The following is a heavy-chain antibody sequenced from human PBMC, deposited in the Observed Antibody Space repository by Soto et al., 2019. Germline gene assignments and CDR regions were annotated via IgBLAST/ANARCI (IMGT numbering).Heavy chain of an antibody. CDR1: GYTFTSYD. CDR2: MNPNSGNT. D-gene: IGHD5-18*01. Sequence: QVQLVQSGAEVKKPGASVKVSCKASGYTFTSYDINWVRQATGQGLEWMGWMNPNSGNTGYAQKFQGRVTMTRNTSISTAYMELSSLRSEDTAVYYCARGVQLWESVEYYYYYMDVWGKGTTVTVSS. J-gene: IGHJ6*03. V-gene: IGHV1-8*01. CDR3: ARGVQLWESVEYYYYYMDV.